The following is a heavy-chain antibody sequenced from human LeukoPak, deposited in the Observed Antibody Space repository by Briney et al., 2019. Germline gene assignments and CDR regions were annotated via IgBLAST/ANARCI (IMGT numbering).Heavy chain of an antibody. D-gene: IGHD1-26*01. CDR2: ISSSSSYI. CDR1: GFTFSTYS. V-gene: IGHV3-21*01. CDR3: AAYSGSYPEYFQY. Sequence: PGGSLRLSCAASGFTFSTYSMNWVRQAPGKGLEWVSSISSSSSYIYYADSVKGRFTISRDNAKNSLYLQMNSLRAEDTAVYYCAAYSGSYPEYFQYWGQGILVTVSS. J-gene: IGHJ1*01.